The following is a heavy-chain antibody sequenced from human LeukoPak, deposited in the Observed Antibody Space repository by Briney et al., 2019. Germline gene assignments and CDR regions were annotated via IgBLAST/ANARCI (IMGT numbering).Heavy chain of an antibody. CDR2: VFYSGTT. Sequence: SETLSLTCSVSGGSISNFYWSWIRQSPGKGLEWIGYVFYSGTTNSNPSLKSRVTMSADTSKNQFSLKLSSVTAADTAVYYCARGVSGFIAAEYYYYYYMDVWGKGTTVTVSS. CDR3: ARGVSGFIAAEYYYYYYMDV. V-gene: IGHV4-59*12. CDR1: GGSISNFY. J-gene: IGHJ6*03. D-gene: IGHD6-13*01.